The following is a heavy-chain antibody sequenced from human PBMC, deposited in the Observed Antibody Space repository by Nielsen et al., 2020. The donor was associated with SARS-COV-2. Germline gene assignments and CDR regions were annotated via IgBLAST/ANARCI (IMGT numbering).Heavy chain of an antibody. CDR1: GFTFSTYN. CDR2: ISRSGSYI. Sequence: GESLKISCAASGFTFSTYNMNWVRQAPGKGLEWVSGISRSGSYIKYAVSVKGRFTISRDNSKNTLYLQMNSLRAEDTAVYYCARDDYGGNLNWYFDLWGRGTLVTVSS. CDR3: ARDDYGGNLNWYFDL. V-gene: IGHV3-21*01. J-gene: IGHJ2*01. D-gene: IGHD4-23*01.